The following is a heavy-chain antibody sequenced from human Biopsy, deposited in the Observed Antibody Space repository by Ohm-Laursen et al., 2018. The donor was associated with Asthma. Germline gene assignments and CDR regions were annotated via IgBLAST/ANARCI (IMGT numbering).Heavy chain of an antibody. J-gene: IGHJ6*02. CDR3: AKDVVWFRELGGMDV. D-gene: IGHD3-10*01. Sequence: SLRLSCAASGFTLTTYAIHWVRQAPGKGLEWVALISYDGSKRHSADSVRGRFTISRDNSKNTLYLQMNSLRAGDTAVYYCAKDVVWFRELGGMDVWGQGTTVIVSS. CDR2: ISYDGSKR. V-gene: IGHV3-30*18. CDR1: GFTLTTYA.